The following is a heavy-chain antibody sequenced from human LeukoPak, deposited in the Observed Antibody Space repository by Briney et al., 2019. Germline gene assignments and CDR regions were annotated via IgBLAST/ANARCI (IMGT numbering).Heavy chain of an antibody. V-gene: IGHV4-31*03. CDR1: GGSISSGGYY. CDR2: IYYSGTT. CDR3: ARDRSGYSLFDS. J-gene: IGHJ4*02. D-gene: IGHD3-3*01. Sequence: SETLSLTCTVSGGSISSGGYYWSWIRQHPGKGLEWIGYIYYSGTTYYNPSLKSRVPISLDTSKNQFSLKLSSVTAADTAIYFCARDRSGYSLFDSWGQGTLVTVSS.